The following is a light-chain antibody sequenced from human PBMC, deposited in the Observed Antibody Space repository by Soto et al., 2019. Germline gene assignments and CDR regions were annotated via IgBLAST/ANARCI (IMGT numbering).Light chain of an antibody. Sequence: DIQMTQSPSSLSASVGDRVTITCRASLGISNYLAWYQQKPGKVPKLLIYAASTLQSGVPSRFSGSGSGTEFTLTISSLQPEDVATYYCQKYNSAPRTFGQGTKVEIK. CDR1: LGISNY. V-gene: IGKV1-27*01. J-gene: IGKJ1*01. CDR2: AAS. CDR3: QKYNSAPRT.